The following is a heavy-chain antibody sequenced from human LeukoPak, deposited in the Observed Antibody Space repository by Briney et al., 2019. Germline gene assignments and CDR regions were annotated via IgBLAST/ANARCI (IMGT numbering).Heavy chain of an antibody. D-gene: IGHD3-10*01. CDR2: IKQDGSEK. Sequence: GGSLRLSCAASGFTFSSYWMSWVRQAPGKGLEWLANIKQDGSEKYYVDSVKGRFTISRDNAKNSLYLQMNSLRSEDTAVYYCARERYYGSGKIDYWGQGTLVTVSS. V-gene: IGHV3-7*01. CDR1: GFTFSSYW. CDR3: ARERYYGSGKIDY. J-gene: IGHJ4*02.